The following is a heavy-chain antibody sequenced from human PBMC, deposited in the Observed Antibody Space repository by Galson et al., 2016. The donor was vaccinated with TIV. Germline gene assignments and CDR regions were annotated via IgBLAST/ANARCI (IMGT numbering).Heavy chain of an antibody. V-gene: IGHV1-2*02. CDR2: INPNSGDT. J-gene: IGHJ4*02. CDR3: ARDLDSTVTAPFDS. CDR1: GYTFTGYY. D-gene: IGHD4-17*01. Sequence: SVKVSCKASGYTFTGYYMHWVRQAPGQGLEWMGWINPNSGDTNYAQNFQDRVTMTRDTSIRTAYMELSRLKSDDTAVYYCARDLDSTVTAPFDSWGQGTLVTVSS.